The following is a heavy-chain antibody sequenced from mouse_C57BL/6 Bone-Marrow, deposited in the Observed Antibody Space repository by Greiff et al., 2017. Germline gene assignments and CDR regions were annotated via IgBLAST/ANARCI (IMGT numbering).Heavy chain of an antibody. D-gene: IGHD2-4*01. Sequence: EVQLKESGAELVRPGASVKLSCTASGFNIKDDYMHWVKQRPEQGLEWIGWIDPENGDTEYASKFQGKATITADTSSNTAYLQLSSLTSEDTAVYYCTAYDYDYVDYGGQGTTLTVSS. V-gene: IGHV14-4*01. CDR3: TAYDYDYVDY. CDR1: GFNIKDDY. J-gene: IGHJ2*01. CDR2: IDPENGDT.